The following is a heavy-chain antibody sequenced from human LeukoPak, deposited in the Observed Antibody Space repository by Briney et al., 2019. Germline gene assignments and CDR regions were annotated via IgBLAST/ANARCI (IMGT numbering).Heavy chain of an antibody. D-gene: IGHD3-10*01. V-gene: IGHV4-34*01. CDR3: AKSNGYGLVDI. Sequence: PSETLSLTCAVYSGSFSGFYWTWIRQPPGKGLEWIGEINHSGTTKYNPSLKSRVTMSVDTSRNQFSLKLNSVTAADTAVYYCAKSNGYGLVDIWGQGTMVTVSS. J-gene: IGHJ3*02. CDR2: INHSGTT. CDR1: SGSFSGFY.